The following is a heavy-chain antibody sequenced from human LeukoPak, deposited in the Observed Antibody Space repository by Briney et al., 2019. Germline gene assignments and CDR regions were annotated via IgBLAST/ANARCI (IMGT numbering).Heavy chain of an antibody. CDR3: ARQYSDILTGYHRGELYWYFDL. V-gene: IGHV6-1*01. CDR1: GDSVSSNSAA. Sequence: SQTLSLTCAISGDSVSSNSAAWHWIRQSPSRGLEWLGRTYYKSKWYNDYAASVKSRITINPDTSENQFSLKLSSVTAADTAVYYCARQYSDILTGYHRGELYWYFDLWGRGTLVTVSS. J-gene: IGHJ2*01. CDR2: TYYKSKWYN. D-gene: IGHD3-9*01.